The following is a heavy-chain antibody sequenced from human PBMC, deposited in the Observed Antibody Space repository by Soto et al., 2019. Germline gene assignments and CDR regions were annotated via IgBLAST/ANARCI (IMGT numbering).Heavy chain of an antibody. CDR3: ARDTLMDVVVPAAIFDWFDP. D-gene: IGHD2-2*02. Sequence: PGGSLRLSCAASGFTFSSYSMNWVRQAPGKGLEWVSYISSSSSTIYYADSVEGRFTISRDNAKNSLYLQMNSLRDEDTAVYYCARDTLMDVVVPAAIFDWFDPWGQGTLVTVSS. CDR2: ISSSSSTI. V-gene: IGHV3-48*02. CDR1: GFTFSSYS. J-gene: IGHJ5*02.